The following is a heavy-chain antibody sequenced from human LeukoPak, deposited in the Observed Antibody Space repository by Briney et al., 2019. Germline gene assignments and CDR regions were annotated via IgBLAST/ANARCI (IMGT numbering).Heavy chain of an antibody. CDR2: ISGSGGST. J-gene: IGHJ4*02. Sequence: GGSLRLSCAAFGFTFSSYAMSWVRQAPGKGLEWVSAISGSGGSTYYADSVKGRFTISRDNSKNTLYLQMNSLRAEDTAVYYCAKDRTPYGDYEGYWGQGTLVTVSS. CDR1: GFTFSSYA. V-gene: IGHV3-23*01. D-gene: IGHD4-17*01. CDR3: AKDRTPYGDYEGY.